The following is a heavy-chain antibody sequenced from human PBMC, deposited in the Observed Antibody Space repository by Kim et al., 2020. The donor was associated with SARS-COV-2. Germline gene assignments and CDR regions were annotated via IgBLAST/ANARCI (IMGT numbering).Heavy chain of an antibody. V-gene: IGHV1-18*01. CDR2: ISAYNGNT. Sequence: ASVKVSCKASGYTFTSYGISWVRQAPGQGLEWMGWISAYNGNTNYAQKLQGRVTMTTDTSTSTAYMELRSLRSDDTAVYYCASDKGYGSGSPPSYYYYCYMDVWGKGTAVTVSS. CDR3: ASDKGYGSGSPPSYYYYCYMDV. D-gene: IGHD3-10*01. J-gene: IGHJ6*03. CDR1: GYTFTSYG.